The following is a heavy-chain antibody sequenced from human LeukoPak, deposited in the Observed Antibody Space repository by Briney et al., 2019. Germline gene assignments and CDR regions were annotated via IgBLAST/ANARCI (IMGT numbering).Heavy chain of an antibody. J-gene: IGHJ6*02. Sequence: RVASVKVSCKASGYTFTSYGISWVRQAPGQGLEWMGWISAYNGNTNYAQKLQGRVTMTTDTSTSTAYMELRSLRSDDTAVYYCARFFYTDSGYYYVRPYYYGMDVWGQGTTVTVSS. CDR3: ARFFYTDSGYYYVRPYYYGMDV. V-gene: IGHV1-18*01. CDR2: ISAYNGNT. CDR1: GYTFTSYG. D-gene: IGHD3-22*01.